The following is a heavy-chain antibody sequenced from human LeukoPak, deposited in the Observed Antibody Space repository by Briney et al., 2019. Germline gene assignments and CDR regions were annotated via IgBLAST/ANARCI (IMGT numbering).Heavy chain of an antibody. D-gene: IGHD6-19*01. CDR2: INPNSGGT. CDR1: GYTFTGYY. Sequence: ASVKVSCKASGYTFTGYYMHWVRQAPGQGLEWMGRINPNSGGTNYAQKSQARVTMTRDTPIRKAYMELSRLRSNNTAVYYWARGLGWYVYWFDPWGQGTLVTVYS. J-gene: IGHJ5*02. CDR3: ARGLGWYVYWFDP. V-gene: IGHV1-2*06.